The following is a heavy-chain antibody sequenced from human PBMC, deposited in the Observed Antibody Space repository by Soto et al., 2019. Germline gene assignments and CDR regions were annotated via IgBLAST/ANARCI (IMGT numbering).Heavy chain of an antibody. CDR2: IWYDGSNK. CDR1: GFTFSSYG. Sequence: QVQLVESGGGVVQPGRSLRLSCAAYGFTFSSYGMHWVRQAPGKGLEWVAVIWYDGSNKYYADSVKGRFTISRDNSKNTLYLQMNSLRAEDTAVYYCVRRRGYSYGPDYYYYYMDVWGKGTTVTVSS. D-gene: IGHD5-18*01. CDR3: VRRRGYSYGPDYYYYYMDV. J-gene: IGHJ6*03. V-gene: IGHV3-33*01.